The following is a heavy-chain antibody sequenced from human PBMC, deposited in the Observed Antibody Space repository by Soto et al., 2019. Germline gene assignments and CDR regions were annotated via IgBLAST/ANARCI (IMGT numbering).Heavy chain of an antibody. D-gene: IGHD3-3*01. V-gene: IGHV4-31*03. CDR3: ARARPTSYQLRFLENDAFDI. CDR1: GGSISSGGYY. CDR2: IYYSGST. J-gene: IGHJ3*02. Sequence: SEILSLTCTVSGGSISSGGYYWSWIRQHPGKGLEWIGYIYYSGSTYYNPSLKSRVTISVDTSKNQFSLKLSSVTAADTAVYYCARARPTSYQLRFLENDAFDIWGQGTMVTVSS.